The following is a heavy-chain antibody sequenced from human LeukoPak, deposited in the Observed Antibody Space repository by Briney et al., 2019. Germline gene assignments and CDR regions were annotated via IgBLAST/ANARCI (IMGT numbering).Heavy chain of an antibody. Sequence: GGSLRLSCVASRFTFSNYWMGWVRQAPGKGLEWVANINQDGSKKRYADSMKGRFTISRDNAKESLYLQLNSLRAEDTAVYYCAGCSSCWGQGTLVTVSS. D-gene: IGHD6-13*01. V-gene: IGHV3-7*01. CDR1: RFTFSNYW. J-gene: IGHJ4*02. CDR3: AGCSSC. CDR2: INQDGSKK.